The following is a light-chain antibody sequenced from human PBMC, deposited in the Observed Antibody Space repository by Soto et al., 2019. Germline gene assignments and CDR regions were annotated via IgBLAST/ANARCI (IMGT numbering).Light chain of an antibody. CDR3: QQYDNLLAIT. CDR1: QDISKY. CDR2: DAS. V-gene: IGKV1-33*01. Sequence: DIQMTQSPSSLSASVGDRVTIACQASQDISKYLNWYQFRPGQAPKLLIYDASNLQTGVPSRFRGSGSGTHFTLTITSLQPEDVATYYCQQYDNLLAITFDGGTKVQIK. J-gene: IGKJ4*01.